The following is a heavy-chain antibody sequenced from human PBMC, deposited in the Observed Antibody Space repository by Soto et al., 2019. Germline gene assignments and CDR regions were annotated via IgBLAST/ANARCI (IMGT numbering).Heavy chain of an antibody. CDR3: AGDPAAYYDSSGYYPGAFDI. CDR2: IIPIFGTT. V-gene: IGHV1-69*06. J-gene: IGHJ3*02. CDR1: GGAFSSHA. Sequence: QVQLVQSGAEVKKPGSSVIVSCKASGGAFSSHAISWVRQAPGQGLEWMGGIIPIFGTTNYAQMFQGRVTITADKSTSTAYMELSSLRLEDTAVFYFAGDPAAYYDSSGYYPGAFDIWGQGTMVTVSS. D-gene: IGHD3-22*01.